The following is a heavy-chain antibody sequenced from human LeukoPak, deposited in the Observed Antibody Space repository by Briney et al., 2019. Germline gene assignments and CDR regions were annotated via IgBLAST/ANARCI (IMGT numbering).Heavy chain of an antibody. V-gene: IGHV4-59*12. CDR1: GGSISGYY. J-gene: IGHJ4*02. CDR3: ARARRDSGYYKVDY. Sequence: PSETLSLTCTVFGGSISGYYWSWLRQPPGKGLEWIAYMYYSGGDTDYNPSLNSRVAISVDTSTNQVSLNLNSVTAADTAVYYCARARRDSGYYKVDYWGQGTLVTVSS. D-gene: IGHD3-3*01. CDR2: MYYSGGDT.